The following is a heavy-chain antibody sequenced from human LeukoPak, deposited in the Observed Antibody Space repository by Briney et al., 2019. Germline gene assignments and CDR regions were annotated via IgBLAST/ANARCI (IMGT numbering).Heavy chain of an antibody. CDR2: ISGSGDDT. V-gene: IGHV3-23*01. D-gene: IGHD3-10*01. Sequence: PGGSLRLSCSASGFTFSSYVMSWVRQAPGQGLEWVSAISGSGDDTYYADSVTGRFTISRDNSKNTLYLQMNSLRAEYTAVYYCAKKEAMIRGVPYYYDFWGQGTLVTVSS. J-gene: IGHJ4*02. CDR3: AKKEAMIRGVPYYYDF. CDR1: GFTFSSYV.